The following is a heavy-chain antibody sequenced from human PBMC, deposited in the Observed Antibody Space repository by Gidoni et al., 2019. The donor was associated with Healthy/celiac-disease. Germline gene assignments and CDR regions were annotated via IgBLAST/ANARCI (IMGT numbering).Heavy chain of an antibody. CDR3: AKAGNYYDSSGYPDY. CDR1: GFTFSSYG. D-gene: IGHD3-22*01. J-gene: IGHJ4*02. Sequence: QVQLVESGGGVVQPGGSLRLSCAASGFTFSSYGMHWVRQAPGKGLEWVAFRRYDGSNKYYADSVKGRFTIARDKSKNTLYLQMNSLRAEDTAVYYCAKAGNYYDSSGYPDYWGQGTLVTVSS. CDR2: RRYDGSNK. V-gene: IGHV3-30*02.